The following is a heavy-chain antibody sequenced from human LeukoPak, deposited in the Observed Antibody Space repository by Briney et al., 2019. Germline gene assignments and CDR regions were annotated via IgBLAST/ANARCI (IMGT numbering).Heavy chain of an antibody. J-gene: IGHJ4*02. CDR1: VFTLSSYA. D-gene: IGHD3-22*01. Sequence: GGTLRLSCAASVFTLSSYAMSWVRQAPGRGLEGVSGISGSWGHTYYADSVRGRFTISRDNPKNMVSLQMNSLSAGDTPVYYCAKGGGPMDHDRRGYVLSGEHHVYIDYWGQGNLVTVSS. CDR3: AKGGGPMDHDRRGYVLSGEHHVYIDY. V-gene: IGHV3-23*01. CDR2: ISGSWGHT.